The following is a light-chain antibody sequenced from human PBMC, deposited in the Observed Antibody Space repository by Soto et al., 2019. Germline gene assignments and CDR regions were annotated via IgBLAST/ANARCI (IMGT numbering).Light chain of an antibody. CDR2: DGF. Sequence: DIQMTQSPSTLSASVGARVTITCRASQSINNWLAWYQKKPGKAPKLLIYDGFSLESGVPLRFSGSGFGTEFTLTISSLQPDDSETYYCQQYKRYSLTFGGGTKVEIK. V-gene: IGKV1-5*01. CDR1: QSINNW. CDR3: QQYKRYSLT. J-gene: IGKJ4*01.